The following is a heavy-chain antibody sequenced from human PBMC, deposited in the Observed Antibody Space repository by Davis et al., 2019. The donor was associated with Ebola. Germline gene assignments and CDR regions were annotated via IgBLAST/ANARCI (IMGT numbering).Heavy chain of an antibody. CDR1: GFTFSSYA. J-gene: IGHJ6*02. CDR2: ISGSGGST. V-gene: IGHV3-23*01. Sequence: GGSLRLSCAASGFTFSSYAMSWVRQAPGKGLEWVSAISGSGGSTYYADSVKGRFTISRDNSKNTLYLQMNSLRAEDTAVYYCARIYYYYYGMDVWGQGSTVTVSS. D-gene: IGHD2-15*01. CDR3: ARIYYYYYGMDV.